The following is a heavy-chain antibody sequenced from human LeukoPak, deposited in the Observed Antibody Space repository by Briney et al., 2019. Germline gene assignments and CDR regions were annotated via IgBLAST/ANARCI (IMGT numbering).Heavy chain of an antibody. CDR2: ILYSGST. D-gene: IGHD2-15*01. J-gene: IGHJ4*02. CDR3: ARAVLSYCSGGSCPYFDY. CDR1: GGSFSGYY. V-gene: IGHV4-59*01. Sequence: SETLSLTCAVYGGSFSGYYWIWIRQPPGKGLEWIGYILYSGSTNYNPSLKSRLSLSVDTSKNQISLRLSSATAADTAVYYCARAVLSYCSGGSCPYFDYWGQGTLVTVSS.